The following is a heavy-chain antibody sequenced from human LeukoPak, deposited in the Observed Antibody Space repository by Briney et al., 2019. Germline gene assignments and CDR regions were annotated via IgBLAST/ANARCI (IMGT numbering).Heavy chain of an antibody. V-gene: IGHV1-18*01. CDR1: GYTFTSYG. D-gene: IGHD6-13*01. CDR2: ISAYNGNT. J-gene: IGHJ4*02. CDR3: ARKKAGFGYSSSWYGY. Sequence: ASVKVSCKASGYTFTSYGISWVRQAPGQGLEWMGWISAYNGNTNYAQKLQGRVTMTRNTSISTAYMELSSLRSEDTAVYYCARKKAGFGYSSSWYGYWGQGTLVTVSS.